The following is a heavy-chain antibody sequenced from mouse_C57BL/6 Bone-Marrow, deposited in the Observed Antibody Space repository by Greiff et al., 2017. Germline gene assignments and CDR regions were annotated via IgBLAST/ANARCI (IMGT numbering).Heavy chain of an antibody. D-gene: IGHD2-10*01. J-gene: IGHJ4*01. Sequence: QVQLKQPGAELVKPGASVKLSCKASGYTFTSYWMQWVKQRPGQGLEWIGEIDHSDSYTNYNQKFKGKATLTVDTSSSTAYMQLSSLTSADSAVYYCARSYYGNYDAMDYWGQGTSVTVSS. CDR2: IDHSDSYT. CDR3: ARSYYGNYDAMDY. CDR1: GYTFTSYW. V-gene: IGHV1-50*01.